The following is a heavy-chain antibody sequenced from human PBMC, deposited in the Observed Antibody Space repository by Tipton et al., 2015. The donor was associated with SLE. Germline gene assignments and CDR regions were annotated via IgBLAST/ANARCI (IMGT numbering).Heavy chain of an antibody. J-gene: IGHJ3*02. D-gene: IGHD6-19*01. CDR1: GVSITNSY. CDR2: IYYSSYT. CDR3: ARVRGGWANDASDI. Sequence: LRLSCSVSGVSITNSYWSWIRQPPGKGLEWIGYIYYSSYTNYNPSLKSRVTTSFDRSKNQFSLNLNSVTAADTATYYCARVRGGWANDASDIWGQGTMVTVSS. V-gene: IGHV4-59*01.